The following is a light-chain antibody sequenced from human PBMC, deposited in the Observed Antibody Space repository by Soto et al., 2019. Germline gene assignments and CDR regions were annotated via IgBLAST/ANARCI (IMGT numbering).Light chain of an antibody. CDR1: ESVASNY. Sequence: VLTQSPGTLSLSPGARATLSCRASESVASNYLAWYQHKPGQAPRLLFFGASNRATAIPDRFSGSGSGTDFTLTISRVEPEDFAVYYCHQYGRSPWTLGQGTKVDIK. J-gene: IGKJ1*01. CDR3: HQYGRSPWT. CDR2: GAS. V-gene: IGKV3-20*01.